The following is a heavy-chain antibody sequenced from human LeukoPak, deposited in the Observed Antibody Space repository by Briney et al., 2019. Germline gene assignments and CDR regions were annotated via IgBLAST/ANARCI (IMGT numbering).Heavy chain of an antibody. J-gene: IGHJ4*02. CDR2: INHSGST. D-gene: IGHD5-24*01. Sequence: ASETLSLTCAVYGGSFSGYYWSWIRQPPGKGLEWIGEINHSGSTNYNPSLKSRVTISVATSKNQFSLKLSSVTAADTAVYYCARAGRDGYNLLDYWGQGTLVTVSS. V-gene: IGHV4-34*01. CDR3: ARAGRDGYNLLDY. CDR1: GGSFSGYY.